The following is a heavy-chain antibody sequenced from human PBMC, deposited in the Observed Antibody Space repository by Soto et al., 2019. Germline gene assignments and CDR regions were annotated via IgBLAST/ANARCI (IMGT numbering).Heavy chain of an antibody. J-gene: IGHJ4*02. CDR3: AKDSKGWCISTSCYEGLSFDY. Sequence: QVQLVESGGGVVQPGRSLRLSCAASGFTFSSYGMHWVRQAPGKGLEWVAVISYDGSNKYYADSVKGRFTISRDNSKNTLYLQMNSLRAEDTAVYYCAKDSKGWCISTSCYEGLSFDYWGQGTLVTVSS. V-gene: IGHV3-30*18. CDR1: GFTFSSYG. D-gene: IGHD2-2*01. CDR2: ISYDGSNK.